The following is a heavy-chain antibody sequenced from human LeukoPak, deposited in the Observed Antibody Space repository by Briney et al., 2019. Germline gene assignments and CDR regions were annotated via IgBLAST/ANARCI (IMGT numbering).Heavy chain of an antibody. V-gene: IGHV4-34*01. D-gene: IGHD4-17*01. J-gene: IGHJ4*02. CDR3: TRMTTGHDY. CDR1: GVSFNDYY. Sequence: ASETLSLTCAVSGVSFNDYYWSWVRPPPGKGLEWSGEINHSGYTNDSPSLKSRVTMSIDTSRKQFSLNLRSVTVADTAVYYCTRMTTGHDYWGQGTLVTVSS. CDR2: INHSGYT.